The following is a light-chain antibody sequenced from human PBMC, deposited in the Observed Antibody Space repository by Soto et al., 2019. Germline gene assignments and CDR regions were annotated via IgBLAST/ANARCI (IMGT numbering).Light chain of an antibody. J-gene: IGLJ3*02. Sequence: QTVVTQEPSFSVSPGRTVTLTCGLSSGSVSTSYYPSWYQQTPGQAPRTLIYSTNTRSSGVPDRFSGSILGNKAALTITGAPEDDESDYYCVLYMGSGIWVFGGGTKLTVL. CDR3: VLYMGSGIWV. V-gene: IGLV8-61*01. CDR1: SGSVSTSYY. CDR2: STN.